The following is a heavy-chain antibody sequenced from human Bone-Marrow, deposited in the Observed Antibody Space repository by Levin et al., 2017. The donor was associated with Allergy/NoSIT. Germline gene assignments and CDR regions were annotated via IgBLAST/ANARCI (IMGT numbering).Heavy chain of an antibody. V-gene: IGHV3-23*01. CDR2: INSGGRT. Sequence: GGSLRLSCAASGLTFSRNEIFWVRQAPGKGLEWVSAINSGGRTHYADSVEGRFTSPRDNSKNTLSLQMNSLRAEATAIYYCANFYGRGIVTPMTADYWGQGTLVTVSS. CDR3: ANFYGRGIVTPMTADY. CDR1: GLTFSRNE. J-gene: IGHJ4*02. D-gene: IGHD1-26*01.